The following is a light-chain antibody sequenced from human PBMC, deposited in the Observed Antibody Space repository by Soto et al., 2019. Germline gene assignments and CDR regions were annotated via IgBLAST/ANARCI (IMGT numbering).Light chain of an antibody. Sequence: EILMSPAPANPSVSPGERTTPSCRASQSVSSNLAWYQQKPGQPPRLLIHSASTRAPGIPDRFSASGAGTDFTLTISRLEPEDSAVYYCQQYGSSPRTFGQGTRLEIK. CDR2: SAS. CDR3: QQYGSSPRT. CDR1: QSVSSN. V-gene: IGKV3-20*01. J-gene: IGKJ5*01.